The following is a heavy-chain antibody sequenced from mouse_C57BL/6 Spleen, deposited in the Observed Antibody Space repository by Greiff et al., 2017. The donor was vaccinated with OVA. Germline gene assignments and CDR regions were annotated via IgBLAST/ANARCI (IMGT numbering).Heavy chain of an antibody. D-gene: IGHD3-3*01. V-gene: IGHV3-6*01. CDR1: GYSITSGYC. CDR2: ISYDGSN. J-gene: IGHJ2*01. Sequence: DVQLQESGPGLVKPSQSLSLTCSVTGYSITSGYCWNWIRRFPEKKLEWIGYISYDGSNNYHPTLKNRISITRDTSKNQFFLKLNAVTTEDTATYYWARDRGTSWGQGTTLTVSS. CDR3: ARDRGTS.